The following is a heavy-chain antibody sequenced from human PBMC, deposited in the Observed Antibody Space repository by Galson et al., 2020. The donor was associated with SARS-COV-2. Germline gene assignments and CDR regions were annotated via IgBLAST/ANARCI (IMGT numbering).Heavy chain of an antibody. Sequence: GGSLRLSCGGSGFIFSVYAMNWVRQAPGKGLERVATIDSTGGFIYYQDSVQGRFTISRDNSKDTVFLQMNSLRAEDTAVYHCAKTLVGNGGYMDVWGKGTTVTVSS. V-gene: IGHV3-23*01. D-gene: IGHD2-2*01. CDR2: IDSTGGFI. CDR1: GFIFSVYA. CDR3: AKTLVGNGGYMDV. J-gene: IGHJ6*03.